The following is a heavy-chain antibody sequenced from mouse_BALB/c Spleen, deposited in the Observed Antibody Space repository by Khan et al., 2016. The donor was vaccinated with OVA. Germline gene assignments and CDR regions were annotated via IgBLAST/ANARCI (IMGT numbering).Heavy chain of an antibody. CDR3: ARGGQWLRRGGGNSDY. CDR1: GYTFTDYA. V-gene: IGHV1S137*01. Sequence: QVQLKESGPELVRPGKSVKISCKGSGYTFTDYAMHWVKKSHAKSLEWIGVISIYYDIINYNKKFKGKATMSVDKSSSTAYMELARLTSEDSAIYFCARGGQWLRRGGGNSDYWGQGTTLTVSS. D-gene: IGHD2-2*01. CDR2: ISIYYDII. J-gene: IGHJ2*01.